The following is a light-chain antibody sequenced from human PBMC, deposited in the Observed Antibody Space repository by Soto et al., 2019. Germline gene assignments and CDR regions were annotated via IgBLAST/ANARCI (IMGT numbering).Light chain of an antibody. V-gene: IGKV1-5*03. CDR1: HSISSW. J-gene: IGKJ1*01. CDR3: QQYNSYPWT. Sequence: DIQMTQSPSTLSASVGDRVTITCRASHSISSWLAWYQQKPGKAPKLLIYKASSLESGVPSRFSGSGSGTEFTLTIRSLQPDDFASYYCQQYNSYPWTFGQGTKEEIK. CDR2: KAS.